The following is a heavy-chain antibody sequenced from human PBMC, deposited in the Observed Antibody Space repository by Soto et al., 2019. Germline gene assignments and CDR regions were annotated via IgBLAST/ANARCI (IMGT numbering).Heavy chain of an antibody. CDR2: IIGSGELT. CDR3: AKTGGVAAPDY. V-gene: IGHV3-23*01. J-gene: IGHJ4*02. D-gene: IGHD3-16*01. Sequence: EVQVLESGGGLVQPGGSLRLSCAASGFTIGSYAMSWVRQAPGQGLEWISGIIGSGELTYYADSVKGRFTISRDNFRNTVYLHMSSRRAEDTGVYYCAKTGGVAAPDYWGQGTLVTVSS. CDR1: GFTIGSYA.